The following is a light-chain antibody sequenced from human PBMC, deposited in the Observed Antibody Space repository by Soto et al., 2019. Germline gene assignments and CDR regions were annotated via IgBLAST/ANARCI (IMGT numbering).Light chain of an antibody. CDR3: QQYKDWPPLT. CDR1: QNINSN. CDR2: GAS. V-gene: IGKV3D-15*01. Sequence: EILMTQSPLTLSVSPGEGATLSSRASQNINSNLAWYQQRPGQAPRVLIYGASSRASGIPDRFSGSGSGTDFTLTINRLEPDDFAVYYCQQYKDWPPLTFGGGTRVESK. J-gene: IGKJ4*01.